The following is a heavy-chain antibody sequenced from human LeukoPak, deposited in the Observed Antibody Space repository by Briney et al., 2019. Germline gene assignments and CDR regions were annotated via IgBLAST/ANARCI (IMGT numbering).Heavy chain of an antibody. V-gene: IGHV3-23*01. CDR2: ISGSGGST. CDR3: AKDPYYYDSSGYSEYFQH. CDR1: GFTFSSYA. Sequence: GGSLRLSCAASGFTFSSYAMSWVRQAPGKGLEWVSAISGSGGSTCYADSVKGRFTISRDNSKNTLYLQMNSLRAEDTAVYYCAKDPYYYDSSGYSEYFQHWGQGTLVTVSS. D-gene: IGHD3-22*01. J-gene: IGHJ1*01.